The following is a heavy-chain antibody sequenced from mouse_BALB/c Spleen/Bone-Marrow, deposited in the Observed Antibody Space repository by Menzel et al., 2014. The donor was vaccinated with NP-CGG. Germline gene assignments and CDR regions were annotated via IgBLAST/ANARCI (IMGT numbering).Heavy chain of an antibody. CDR2: IDPANGNT. V-gene: IGHV14-3*02. J-gene: IGHJ3*01. Sequence: EVQLVESGAELVKPGASVKLSCTASGFNIKDTYMHWVKQRPEQGLEWIGRIDPANGNTKYDPKFQGKATITADTSSNTAYLQLSSLTSEETDVYYCDLYYNGSSGFTYWGQGTLVTVSA. D-gene: IGHD1-1*01. CDR3: DLYYNGSSGFTY. CDR1: GFNIKDTY.